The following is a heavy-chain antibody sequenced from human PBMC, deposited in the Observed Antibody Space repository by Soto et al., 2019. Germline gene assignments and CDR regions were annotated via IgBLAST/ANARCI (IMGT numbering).Heavy chain of an antibody. Sequence: PSQTLSLTCAISGDSVSSNSAAWNWIRQSPSRGLEWLGRTYYRSKWYNDYAVSVKSRTTINPDTSKNQFSLQLSSVTPEDTAVYYCARGSDFWSGSNFYYYYGMDVWGQGTTVTVSS. CDR3: ARGSDFWSGSNFYYYYGMDV. CDR2: TYYRSKWYN. V-gene: IGHV6-1*01. J-gene: IGHJ6*02. D-gene: IGHD3-3*01. CDR1: GDSVSSNSAA.